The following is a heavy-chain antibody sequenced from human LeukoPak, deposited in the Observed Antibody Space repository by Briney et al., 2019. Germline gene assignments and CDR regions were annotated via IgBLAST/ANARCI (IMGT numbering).Heavy chain of an antibody. CDR2: ITGNGRGT. CDR3: AKDDYYDSSGYYPGFDH. CDR1: GFTFSSYA. J-gene: IGHJ4*02. D-gene: IGHD3-22*01. Sequence: GGSLRLSCAASGFTFSSYAMSWVRQFPGKGLEWVSGITGNGRGTYYAESVKGRFTISRDNSKNTLHLEMNSLRAEDTAVYYCAKDDYYDSSGYYPGFDHWGQGTLVTVSS. V-gene: IGHV3-23*01.